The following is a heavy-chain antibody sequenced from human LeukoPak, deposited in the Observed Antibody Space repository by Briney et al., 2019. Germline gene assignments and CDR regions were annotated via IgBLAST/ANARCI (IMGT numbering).Heavy chain of an antibody. CDR1: GGSISSGSYY. CDR2: IYTSGST. D-gene: IGHD6-13*01. Sequence: PSQTLSLTCTVSGGSISSGSYYWSWIRQPAGKGLEWIGRIYTSGSTNYNPSLKSRVTISVDTSKNQFSLKLSSVTAADTAVYYCARSPAAAGFDYWGQGTLVTVSS. V-gene: IGHV4-61*02. J-gene: IGHJ4*02. CDR3: ARSPAAAGFDY.